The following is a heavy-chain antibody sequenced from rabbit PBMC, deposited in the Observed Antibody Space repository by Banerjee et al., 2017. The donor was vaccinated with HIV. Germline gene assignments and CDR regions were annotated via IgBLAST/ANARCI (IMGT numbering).Heavy chain of an antibody. CDR3: ARDGAGYAGYGYAHL. D-gene: IGHD6-1*01. CDR1: GFSFNSSYW. V-gene: IGHV1S45*01. CDR2: IYTSSGST. J-gene: IGHJ4*01. Sequence: QEQLVESGGDLVKPEGSLTLTCTASGFSFNSSYWIYWVRQAPGKGLEWIGCIYTSSGSTWYASWAKGRFTISSTSSSTVTLQMTSLTAADTATYFCARDGAGYAGYGYAHLWGPGTLVTVS.